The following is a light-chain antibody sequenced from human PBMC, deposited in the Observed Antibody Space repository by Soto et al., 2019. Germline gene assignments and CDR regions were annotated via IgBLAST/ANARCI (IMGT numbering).Light chain of an antibody. J-gene: IGKJ4*01. CDR2: TAS. V-gene: IGKV1-12*01. CDR1: QDINKW. Sequence: DIQMTRSPSSVSASVGDRVTITCRASQDINKWLAWYQQKPGLAPNLVIYTASRLHGGGPSRFSGSASGTDFTLTISSLQPEDAATYYCQQGKSFPLTFGGGTKVDIK. CDR3: QQGKSFPLT.